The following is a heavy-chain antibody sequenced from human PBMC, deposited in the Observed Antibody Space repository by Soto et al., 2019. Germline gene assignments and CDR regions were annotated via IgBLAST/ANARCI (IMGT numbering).Heavy chain of an antibody. CDR3: ARGDSQVSSVFDY. CDR2: THYSGDT. D-gene: IGHD3-16*01. CDR1: GGPFPSGGYY. V-gene: IGHV4-31*03. Sequence: LSLTCTVSGGPFPSGGYYWSWIRQEPGKGLEWIGYTHYSGDTSYNPSLRSRVTISTDTSKTQFSLRLRSVTSADTAVYYCARGDSQVSSVFDYWGQGMLVTVSS. J-gene: IGHJ4*02.